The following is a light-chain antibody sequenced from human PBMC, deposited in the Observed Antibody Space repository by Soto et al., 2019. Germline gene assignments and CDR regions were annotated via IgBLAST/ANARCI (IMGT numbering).Light chain of an antibody. CDR1: QTITSY. J-gene: IGKJ1*01. CDR2: AAS. V-gene: IGKV1-39*01. CDR3: QQSYSNPPT. Sequence: DIQMTQSPSSLSASVGDRFTISCRASQTITSYLNWYQQSPGKAPNLLIYAASSLQSGVPSRFSGSGSGTDFTLTISSLQPGDFATYYCQQSYSNPPTFGQGTKVDIK.